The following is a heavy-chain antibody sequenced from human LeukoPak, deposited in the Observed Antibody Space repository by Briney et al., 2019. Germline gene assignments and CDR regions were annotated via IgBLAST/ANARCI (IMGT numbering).Heavy chain of an antibody. CDR2: ISGGGTYT. CDR3: AKGYSNPSHFVY. V-gene: IGHV3-23*01. D-gene: IGHD4-11*01. J-gene: IGHJ4*02. CDR1: GXTFSSYA. Sequence: PGGSLRLSCAASGXTFSSYAMSWVRQAPGKGLDWVSTISGGGTYTYYADSVKGRFTISRDNSKNTLYLQMNSLRAEDTAVYYCAKGYSNPSHFVYWGQGALVTVSS.